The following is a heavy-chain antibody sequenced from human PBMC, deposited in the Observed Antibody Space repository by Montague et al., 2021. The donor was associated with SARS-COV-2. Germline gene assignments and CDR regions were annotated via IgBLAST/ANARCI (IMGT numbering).Heavy chain of an antibody. J-gene: IGHJ4*02. CDR2: ISPNRDDT. CDR1: GYTFSGHY. V-gene: IGHV1-2*02. Sequence: SVKVSCKASGYTFSGHYMHWVRQAPGHGLEWMGRISPNRDDTHFAQKFQGRVTLTRDMSISTAYMELSSLRSDDTAIYYCARGVSLFFDYWGQGTLVTVSA. CDR3: ARGVSLFFDY.